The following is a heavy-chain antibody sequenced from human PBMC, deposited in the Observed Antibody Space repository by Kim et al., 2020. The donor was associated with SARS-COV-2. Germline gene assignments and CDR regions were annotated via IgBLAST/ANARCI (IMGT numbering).Heavy chain of an antibody. CDR2: ISGSGGST. Sequence: GGSLRLSCAASGFTFSSYAMSWVRQAPGKGLEWVSAISGSGGSTYYADSVKGRFTISRDNSKNTLYLQMNSLRAEDTAVYYCAKDQGSGDFDWLLGFDYWGQGTLVTVSS. J-gene: IGHJ4*02. CDR3: AKDQGSGDFDWLLGFDY. V-gene: IGHV3-23*01. CDR1: GFTFSSYA. D-gene: IGHD3-9*01.